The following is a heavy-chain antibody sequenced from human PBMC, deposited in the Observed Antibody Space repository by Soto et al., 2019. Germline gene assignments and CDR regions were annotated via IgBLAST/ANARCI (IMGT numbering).Heavy chain of an antibody. V-gene: IGHV4-39*07. Sequence: SETLSLTCTVSGGSITSSRYYWGWIRQPPGQGLEWIGSIYYSGTTHYNPSLKSRATISADRAKNQFSLKLNSVTAADTAVYYCAGDTYGMDVWGQGTTVTVSS. J-gene: IGHJ6*02. CDR2: IYYSGTT. CDR3: AGDTYGMDV. CDR1: GGSITSSRYY.